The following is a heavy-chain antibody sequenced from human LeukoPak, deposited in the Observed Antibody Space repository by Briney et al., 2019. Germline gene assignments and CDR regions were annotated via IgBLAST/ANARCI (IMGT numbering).Heavy chain of an antibody. Sequence: SETLSLTCTVSGGSISSYYWSWIRQPPGKGLEWIGYIYYSGSTNYNPSLKSRVTISVDTSKNQFSLKLSSVTAADTAVYYCARVCFDYGLGSCFDYWGQGTLVTVSS. CDR2: IYYSGST. J-gene: IGHJ4*02. CDR3: ARVCFDYGLGSCFDY. CDR1: GGSISSYY. V-gene: IGHV4-59*01. D-gene: IGHD3-10*01.